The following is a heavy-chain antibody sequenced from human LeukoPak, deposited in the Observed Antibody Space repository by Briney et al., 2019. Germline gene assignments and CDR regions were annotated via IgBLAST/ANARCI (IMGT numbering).Heavy chain of an antibody. CDR3: ARAVAVPINWFDP. D-gene: IGHD6-19*01. J-gene: IGHJ5*02. CDR2: IYYSGST. CDR1: GGSISSYY. Sequence: PSGTLSPTCTVSGGSISSYYWSWIRQPPGKGLEWIGYIYYSGSTNYNPSLKSRVTISVDTSKNQFSLKLSSVTAADTAVYYCARAVAVPINWFDPWGQGTLVTVSS. V-gene: IGHV4-59*01.